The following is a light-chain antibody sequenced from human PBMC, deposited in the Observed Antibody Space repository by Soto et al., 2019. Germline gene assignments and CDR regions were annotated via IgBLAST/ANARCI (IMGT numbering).Light chain of an antibody. V-gene: IGKV1-17*01. CDR2: TAS. CDR1: LSITTY. Sequence: DIQMTQSPSSLSASVGDRVTITCRTSLSITTYLNWYQQKPGKAPKRLIYTASNLQSGVPPRFSGSGSGTEFTLTISSLQPEDFATYYCLQHHNFPLTFGQGTKVDIK. CDR3: LQHHNFPLT. J-gene: IGKJ1*01.